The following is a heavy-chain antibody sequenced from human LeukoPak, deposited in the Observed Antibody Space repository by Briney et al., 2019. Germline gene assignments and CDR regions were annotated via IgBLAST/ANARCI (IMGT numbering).Heavy chain of an antibody. D-gene: IGHD4-17*01. CDR2: INSDGSRT. CDR1: GFTFSSYW. CDR3: ARGATTTRFGRFDP. J-gene: IGHJ5*02. V-gene: IGHV3-74*01. Sequence: GGSLRLSCAASGFTFSSYWMHWVRQAPGKGLVWVSRINSDGSRTSYADSVKGRFTISRDNPKKSLYLQMNSLRAEDTAVYYCARGATTTRFGRFDPWGQGTLVTVSS.